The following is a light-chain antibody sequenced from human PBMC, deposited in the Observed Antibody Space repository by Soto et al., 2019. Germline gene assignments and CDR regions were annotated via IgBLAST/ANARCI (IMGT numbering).Light chain of an antibody. CDR2: MND. J-gene: IGLJ1*01. Sequence: QSVLTQPPSASGNPGQRLTISCSGSTSNILRNYVYWYRQLPGTAPRLLISMNDQRPSGVPDRFSGSKSGTSASLAISGLRSEDEADYYCASWDDSLSGDVFGTGTKLTVL. CDR1: TSNILRNY. V-gene: IGLV1-47*01. CDR3: ASWDDSLSGDV.